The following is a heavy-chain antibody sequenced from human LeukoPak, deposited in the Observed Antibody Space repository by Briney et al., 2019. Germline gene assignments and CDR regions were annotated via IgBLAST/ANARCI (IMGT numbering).Heavy chain of an antibody. V-gene: IGHV4-39*01. J-gene: IGHJ4*02. D-gene: IGHD3-10*01. CDR2: IYYTGST. Sequence: PSETLSLTCTVSGGSISSSSYYWGWIRQPPGKGLEWIGCIYYTGSTYYNPSLKSRVTISVDTSKNQFSLKLSSVTAADTAVYYCGRQIDGFGEFDYFDYWGQGTLVTVSS. CDR3: GRQIDGFGEFDYFDY. CDR1: GGSISSSSYY.